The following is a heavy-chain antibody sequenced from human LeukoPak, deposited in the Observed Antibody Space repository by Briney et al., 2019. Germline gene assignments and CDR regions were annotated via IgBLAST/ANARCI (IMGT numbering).Heavy chain of an antibody. CDR2: FDPGDGET. D-gene: IGHD6-6*01. J-gene: IGHJ6*02. Sequence: GASVKVSCKVSGYTLTELSMHWVRQAPGKGLEWMGGFDPGDGETIYAQKFQGRVTMTEDTSTDTAYMELSSLRSEDTAVYYCATAASIAAPLLYYYYGMDVWGQGTAVTVSS. V-gene: IGHV1-24*01. CDR3: ATAASIAAPLLYYYYGMDV. CDR1: GYTLTELS.